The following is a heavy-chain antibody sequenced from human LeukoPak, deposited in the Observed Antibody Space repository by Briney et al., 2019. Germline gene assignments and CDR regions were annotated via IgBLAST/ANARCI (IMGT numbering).Heavy chain of an antibody. Sequence: HPGGSLRLSCAASGFTFSSYSMNWVRQAPGKGLEWVSVICSGGSTYYADSVKGRFTISRDNSKNTLYLQMNSLRAEDTAVYYCARGTGYYYYYYYGMDVWGQGTTVTVSS. D-gene: IGHD3/OR15-3a*01. CDR3: ARGTGYYYYYYYGMDV. V-gene: IGHV3-66*01. J-gene: IGHJ6*02. CDR1: GFTFSSYS. CDR2: ICSGGST.